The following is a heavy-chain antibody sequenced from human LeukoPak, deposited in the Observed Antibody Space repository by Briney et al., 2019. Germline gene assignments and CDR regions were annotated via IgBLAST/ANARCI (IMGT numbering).Heavy chain of an antibody. V-gene: IGHV1-8*01. CDR2: MNPNSGNT. D-gene: IGHD3-3*01. CDR3: ARDRITIFGVADNWFDP. CDR1: GYTFTSYD. J-gene: IGHJ5*02. Sequence: GASVKVSCKASGYTFTSYDINWVRQATGQGLEWMGWMNPNSGNTGYAQKFQGRVTMTRNTSISTAYMELSSLRSEDTAVYYCARDRITIFGVADNWFDPWGQGTLVTVSS.